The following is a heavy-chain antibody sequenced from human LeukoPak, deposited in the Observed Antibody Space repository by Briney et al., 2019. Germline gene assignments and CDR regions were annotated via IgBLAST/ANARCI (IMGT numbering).Heavy chain of an antibody. Sequence: SETLSLTCTVSGGSISSYYWSWIRQPPGKGLEWIGYIYYSGSTNYNPSLKSRVTISVDTSKNQFSLKLSSVTAADTAVYYCARGRIQLWTNWGQGTLVTVSS. V-gene: IGHV4-59*12. J-gene: IGHJ4*02. CDR3: ARGRIQLWTN. CDR1: GGSISSYY. D-gene: IGHD5-18*01. CDR2: IYYSGST.